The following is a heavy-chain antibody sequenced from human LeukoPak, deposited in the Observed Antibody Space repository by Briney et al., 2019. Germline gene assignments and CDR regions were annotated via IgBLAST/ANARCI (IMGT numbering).Heavy chain of an antibody. V-gene: IGHV4-38-2*02. Sequence: SETLSLTCTVSGYSISSGYYWGWIRQPPGKGLEWIGSIYHSGSTYYNPSLKSRVTISVDTSKNQFSLKLSSVTAADTAVYYCARQGRYTSSLDSYFDYWGQGTLVTVST. CDR3: ARQGRYTSSLDSYFDY. D-gene: IGHD6-13*01. J-gene: IGHJ4*02. CDR1: GYSISSGYY. CDR2: IYHSGST.